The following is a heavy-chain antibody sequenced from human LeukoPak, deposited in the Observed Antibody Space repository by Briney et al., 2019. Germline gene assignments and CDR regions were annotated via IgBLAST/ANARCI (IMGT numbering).Heavy chain of an antibody. CDR3: AKGQGFTMVRGVDRGWFDP. CDR1: GFTFSSYA. D-gene: IGHD3-10*01. V-gene: IGHV3-23*01. CDR2: ISGSGGST. J-gene: IGHJ5*02. Sequence: GGSLRLSCAASGFTFSSYAMSRVRQAPGKGLEWVSAISGSGGSTYYADSVKGRFTISRDNSKNTLYLQMNSLRAEDTAVYYCAKGQGFTMVRGVDRGWFDPWGQGTLVTVSS.